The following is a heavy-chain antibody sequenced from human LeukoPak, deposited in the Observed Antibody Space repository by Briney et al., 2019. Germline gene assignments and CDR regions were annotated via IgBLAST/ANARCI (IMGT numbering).Heavy chain of an antibody. J-gene: IGHJ6*02. CDR3: ARVIKTITMVRGVITQSREDYYYYGMDV. CDR1: GYTFTSYA. CDR2: INTNTGNP. V-gene: IGHV7-4-1*02. Sequence: ASVKVSCKASGYTFTSYAMNWVRQAPGQGLKWMGWINTNTGNPTYAQGFTGRFVFSLDASVSTAYLQISSLKAEDTAVYYCARVIKTITMVRGVITQSREDYYYYGMDVWGQGTTVTVSS. D-gene: IGHD3-10*01.